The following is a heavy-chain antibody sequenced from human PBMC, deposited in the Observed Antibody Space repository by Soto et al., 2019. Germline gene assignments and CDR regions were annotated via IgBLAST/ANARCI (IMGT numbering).Heavy chain of an antibody. Sequence: QITLRESGPALVKPTQTLTLTCTFSGFSLTTVGVGVAWIRQPPGKALEWLALIYWDDDKIYSPSHKSRLTVTKDTSKNHVVFTMSNLDPTDTATYYCAHRHVSPAGLDCWGEGGLVTVSS. CDR3: AHRHVSPAGLDC. CDR1: GFSLTTVGVG. CDR2: IYWDDDK. J-gene: IGHJ4*02. V-gene: IGHV2-5*02.